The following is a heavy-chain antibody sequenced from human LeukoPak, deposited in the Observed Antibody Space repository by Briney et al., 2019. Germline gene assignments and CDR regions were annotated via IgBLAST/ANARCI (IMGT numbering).Heavy chain of an antibody. CDR3: ARDKWEPRYAFDT. CDR2: IYYSGST. CDR1: GGSISSYY. V-gene: IGHV4-59*12. D-gene: IGHD1-26*01. Sequence: SETLSLTCTVSGGSISSYYWSWIRQPPGKGLEWIGYIYYSGSTNYNPSLKSRVTMSVDTSKNQFSLKLSSVTAADTAVYYCARDKWEPRYAFDTWGQGTMVTVSS. J-gene: IGHJ3*02.